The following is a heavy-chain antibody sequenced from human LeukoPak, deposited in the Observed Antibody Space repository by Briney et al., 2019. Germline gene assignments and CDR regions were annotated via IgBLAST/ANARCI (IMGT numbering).Heavy chain of an antibody. V-gene: IGHV3-30*02. CDR1: CFTFSSNV. CDR3: AKDASRGGPSLLWY. J-gene: IGHJ4*02. Sequence: PGGLMSLSCGSSCFTFSSNVMQWVRQAADKVLEWVSFIGVDGSNTYYADSVKRRFTISSDTFKNTLYLQMSSMGSDDTVVYYRAKDASRGGPSLLWYWGQGTLVTVSS. D-gene: IGHD2-21*01. CDR2: IGVDGSNT.